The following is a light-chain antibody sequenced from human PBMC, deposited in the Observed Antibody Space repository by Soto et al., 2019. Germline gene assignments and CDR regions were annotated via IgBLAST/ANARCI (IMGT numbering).Light chain of an antibody. CDR3: QQSFSRPMYT. V-gene: IGKV1-39*01. CDR2: DAS. J-gene: IGKJ2*01. CDR1: QTISTY. Sequence: DIQMTQSPSSLSASVGDRVMITCRASQTISTYLNWYQQKPGTAPKLLIYDASTLQSGVPSRFRGSGSGTDFTLTISNLQPEDVATFYCQQSFSRPMYTFGQGTKVEIK.